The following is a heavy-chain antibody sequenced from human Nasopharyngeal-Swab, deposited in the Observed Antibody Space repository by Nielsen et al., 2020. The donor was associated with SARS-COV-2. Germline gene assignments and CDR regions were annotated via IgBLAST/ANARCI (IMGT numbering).Heavy chain of an antibody. D-gene: IGHD1-26*01. V-gene: IGHV3-30*18. CDR2: ISYDGSNK. CDR3: AKEPSSGSYPS. CDR1: GFTFSSYG. J-gene: IGHJ4*02. Sequence: LSLTCAASGFTFSSYGMHWVRQAPGKGLEWVAVISYDGSNKYYADSVKGRFTISRDNSKNTLYLQTNSLRAEDTAVYYCAKEPSSGSYPSWGQGTLVTVSS.